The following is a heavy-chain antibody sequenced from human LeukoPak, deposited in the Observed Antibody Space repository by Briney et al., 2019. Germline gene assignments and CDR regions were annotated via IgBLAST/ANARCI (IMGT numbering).Heavy chain of an antibody. CDR1: GHTFTSYY. CDR3: ARGSGRAAAGDYFDY. CDR2: INPSGGST. J-gene: IGHJ4*02. Sequence: GASVKVSCKASGHTFTSYYMHWVRQAPGQGLEWMGIINPSGGSTSYAQKFQGRVTMTRDTSTSTVYMELSSLRSEDTAVYYCARGSGRAAAGDYFDYWGQGTLVTVSS. V-gene: IGHV1-46*01. D-gene: IGHD6-13*01.